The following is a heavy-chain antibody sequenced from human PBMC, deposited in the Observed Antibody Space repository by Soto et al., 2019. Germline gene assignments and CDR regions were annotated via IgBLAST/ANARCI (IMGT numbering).Heavy chain of an antibody. CDR2: IKSKNDGGTT. V-gene: IGHV3-15*07. D-gene: IGHD3-16*01. CDR3: AADLPDWGAYAFDY. J-gene: IGHJ4*02. Sequence: EVQLVESGGGLVEPGGSLRLSCAASGFTFTNAWLNWVRQAPGKGREWAGRIKSKNDGGTTDYAAPVKGRFTISRDDSENTVYLQMNSLKTEDTAVYYCAADLPDWGAYAFDYWGQGTLVTVSA. CDR1: GFTFTNAW.